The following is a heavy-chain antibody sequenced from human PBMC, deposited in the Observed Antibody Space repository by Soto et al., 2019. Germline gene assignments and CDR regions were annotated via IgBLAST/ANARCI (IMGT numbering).Heavy chain of an antibody. Sequence: ASVKVSCKASGYTFIGYYMHWVRQAPGQGLEWMGWINPNSGGTNYAQKFQGWVTMTRDTSISTAYMELSRLRSDDTAVYYCARAWGAYCSSTSCYLDYYYGMNVWGQGTTVTVSS. J-gene: IGHJ6*02. CDR1: GYTFIGYY. V-gene: IGHV1-2*04. CDR3: ARAWGAYCSSTSCYLDYYYGMNV. CDR2: INPNSGGT. D-gene: IGHD2-2*01.